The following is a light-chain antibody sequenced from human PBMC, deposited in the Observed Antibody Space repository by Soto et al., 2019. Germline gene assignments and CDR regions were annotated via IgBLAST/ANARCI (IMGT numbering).Light chain of an antibody. CDR3: QQYGSSPPYT. V-gene: IGKV3-20*01. CDR1: QSVSSSY. CDR2: GAS. Sequence: ENVWTQSPGTLSLSPGERATLSCRASQSVSSSYLAWYQQKPGQAPRLLIYGASSRATGIPDRFSGSGSGTDFTLTICRLEPEDFAVYYCQQYGSSPPYTFGQGTKLEIK. J-gene: IGKJ2*01.